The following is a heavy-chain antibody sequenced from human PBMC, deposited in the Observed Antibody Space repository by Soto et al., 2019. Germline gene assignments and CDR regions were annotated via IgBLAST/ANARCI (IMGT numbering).Heavy chain of an antibody. CDR3: ARDLSPTRFPSYYYGSGRVGWHGVDP. CDR2: ISSSSSYI. D-gene: IGHD3-10*01. Sequence: GGSLRLSCAASGFTFSSYSMNWVRQAPGKGLEWVSSISSSSSYIYYADSVKGRFTISRDNAKNSLYLQMNSLRAEDTAVYYCARDLSPTRFPSYYYGSGRVGWHGVDPWGQGTLVTVSS. V-gene: IGHV3-21*01. CDR1: GFTFSSYS. J-gene: IGHJ5*02.